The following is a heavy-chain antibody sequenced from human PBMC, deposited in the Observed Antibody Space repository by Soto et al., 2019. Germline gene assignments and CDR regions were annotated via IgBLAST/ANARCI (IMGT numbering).Heavy chain of an antibody. J-gene: IGHJ4*02. CDR3: ARGGTPIDY. D-gene: IGHD1-7*01. CDR1: GYTFTNFG. CDR2: ISAYNGNT. Sequence: QVQLVQSGAEVKKPGASVKVSCKASGYTFTNFGISWVRQAPGQGLEWMGWISAYNGNTNYAQNFQGRVTMTTVTSASTAYMELRILRSYDTAVNYSARGGTPIDYWGQGTLVTVSS. V-gene: IGHV1-18*01.